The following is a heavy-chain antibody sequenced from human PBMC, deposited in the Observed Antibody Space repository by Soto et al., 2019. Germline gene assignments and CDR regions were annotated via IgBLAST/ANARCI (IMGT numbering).Heavy chain of an antibody. CDR2: ISRSGTT. Sequence: SETLSLTCTVSGGSINNNYYYWGWVRQPPGKGLEWIASISRSGTTYYNPSLKSRVTKSIDTSRNQFSLTLTSVTAADTAVYYCSSQKLDVPAFSHYLSQGTLVTAPQ. J-gene: IGHJ4*02. D-gene: IGHD3-3*02. CDR3: SSQKLDVPAFSHY. V-gene: IGHV4-39*01. CDR1: GGSINNNYYY.